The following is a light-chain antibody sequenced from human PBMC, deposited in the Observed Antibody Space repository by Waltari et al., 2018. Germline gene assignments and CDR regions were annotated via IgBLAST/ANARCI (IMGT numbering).Light chain of an antibody. CDR1: SSAVGGYMY. CDR2: DLT. J-gene: IGLJ1*01. Sequence: QSALTQPRSVSGSPGQSVTISCTGTSSAVGGYMYVSWYQPRPGQAPKLLIYDLTYRPSGVPDRFSGSKSGNTASLTISGLQAEDEADYYCCSYADGNTYLFGTGTFVTVL. V-gene: IGLV2-11*01. CDR3: CSYADGNTYL.